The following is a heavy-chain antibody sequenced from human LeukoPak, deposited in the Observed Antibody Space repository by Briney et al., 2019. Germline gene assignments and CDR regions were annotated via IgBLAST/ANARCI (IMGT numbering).Heavy chain of an antibody. CDR3: ARDSEYQLLQNYFDA. V-gene: IGHV1-2*02. J-gene: IGHJ5*02. CDR2: VNHSSGGP. CDR1: GYSFTGHY. D-gene: IGHD2-2*01. Sequence: GASVKVSCKASGYSFTGHYIHWVRQAPGQGLEWIGWVNHSSGGPDYAQKFKGRVTVTRDTTISTDYMELSRLTADDTAVYYCARDSEYQLLQNYFDAWGQGTLVIVSS.